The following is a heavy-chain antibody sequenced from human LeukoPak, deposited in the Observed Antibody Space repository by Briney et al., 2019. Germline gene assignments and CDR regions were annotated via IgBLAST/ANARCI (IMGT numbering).Heavy chain of an antibody. CDR3: ARTYGYSSSWYSDY. Sequence: SVKVSCKASGYTFTGYYMHWVRQAPGQGLEWMGRIIPILGIANYAQKFQGRVTITADKSTSTAYMELSSLRSEDTAVYYCARTYGYSSSWYSDYWGQGTLVTVSS. J-gene: IGHJ4*02. CDR1: GYTFTGYY. V-gene: IGHV1-69*02. CDR2: IIPILGIA. D-gene: IGHD6-13*01.